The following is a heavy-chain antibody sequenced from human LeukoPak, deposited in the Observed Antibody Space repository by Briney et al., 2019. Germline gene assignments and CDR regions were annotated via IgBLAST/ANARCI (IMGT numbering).Heavy chain of an antibody. CDR1: GGSISSYY. Sequence: PSETLSLTCTVSGGSISSYYWSWIRQPPGKGLEWIGYIYYSGSTNYNPSLKSRVTISVDTSKNQFSLKLSSVTAADTAVYYCARVKTKVVATTFDYWGQGTLVTVSS. J-gene: IGHJ4*02. CDR2: IYYSGST. V-gene: IGHV4-59*12. D-gene: IGHD5-12*01. CDR3: ARVKTKVVATTFDY.